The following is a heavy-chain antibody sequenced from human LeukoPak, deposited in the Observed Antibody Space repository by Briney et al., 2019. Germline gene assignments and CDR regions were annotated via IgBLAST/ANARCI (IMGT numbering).Heavy chain of an antibody. CDR3: ARTNQIDERAFDI. J-gene: IGHJ3*02. CDR2: INYSGST. D-gene: IGHD1-14*01. V-gene: IGHV4-59*01. Sequence: SETLSLTCAVSGGSISSYYWSWIRQTPGKRLEWIGYINYSGSTNYNPSLKSRVTISIDSSKNQFSLKLSSVTAADTAVYYCARTNQIDERAFDIWGQGTMVTVSS. CDR1: GGSISSYY.